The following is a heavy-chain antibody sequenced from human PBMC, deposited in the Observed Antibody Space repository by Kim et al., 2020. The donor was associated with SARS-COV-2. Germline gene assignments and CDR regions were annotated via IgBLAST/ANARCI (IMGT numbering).Heavy chain of an antibody. D-gene: IGHD3-22*01. CDR3: AREVDDSSGYYTGTRVDY. V-gene: IGHV4-31*03. J-gene: IGHJ4*02. Sequence: SETLSLTCTVSGGSISSGGYYWSWIRQHPGKGLEWIGYIYYSGSTYYNPSLKSRVTISADTSKNQFSLKLSSVTAADTAVYYCAREVDDSSGYYTGTRVDYWGQGTLVTVSS. CDR2: IYYSGST. CDR1: GGSISSGGYY.